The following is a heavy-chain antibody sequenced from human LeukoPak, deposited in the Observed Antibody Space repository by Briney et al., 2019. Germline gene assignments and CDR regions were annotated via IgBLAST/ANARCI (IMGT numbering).Heavy chain of an antibody. V-gene: IGHV4-4*07. Sequence: SETLSLTCTVSGGSINSYWSWIRQLAGKGLEWIGRISGSGTITYNPALQSRLSISIDTSKNQFSLKLMSVTAADTAVYYCARDSGTTGEVKFDPWGQGTLVTVSS. J-gene: IGHJ5*02. D-gene: IGHD3-10*01. CDR2: ISGSGTI. CDR3: ARDSGTTGEVKFDP. CDR1: GGSINSY.